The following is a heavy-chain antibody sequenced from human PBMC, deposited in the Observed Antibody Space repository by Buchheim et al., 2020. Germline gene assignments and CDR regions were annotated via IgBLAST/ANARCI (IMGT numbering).Heavy chain of an antibody. J-gene: IGHJ4*02. CDR3: ARDQTSTTVTAFDY. V-gene: IGHV1-2*02. CDR2: INPNSGGT. CDR1: GYPFTGYY. D-gene: IGHD4-17*01. Sequence: QVQLVQSGAEVKNPGASVQVSCKASGYPFTGYYMHWVRQAPGQGLEWMGWINPNSGGTNYAQKFQGRVTLTRVTSISPAYMKLSRLGSDDTAVYYSARDQTSTTVTAFDYRGQGTL.